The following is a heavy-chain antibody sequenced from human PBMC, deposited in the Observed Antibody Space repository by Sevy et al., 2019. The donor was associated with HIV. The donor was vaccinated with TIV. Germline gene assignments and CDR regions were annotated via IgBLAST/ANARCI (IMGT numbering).Heavy chain of an antibody. V-gene: IGHV3-15*01. J-gene: IGHJ6*02. CDR2: IKSKADGGTT. Sequence: GGSLRLSCAASGFTFTYAWMSWVRQAPGKGLEWVGRIKSKADGGTTDYAAPVNGRFTISRDDSKNTLYLQMNSLKTDDTAVYYCTTDPIIVLLVTDGMDVWGQGTTVTVSS. CDR3: TTDPIIVLLVTDGMDV. D-gene: IGHD2-8*02. CDR1: GFTFTYAW.